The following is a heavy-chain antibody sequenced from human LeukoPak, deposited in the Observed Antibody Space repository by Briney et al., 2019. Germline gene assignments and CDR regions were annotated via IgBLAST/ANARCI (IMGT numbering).Heavy chain of an antibody. CDR2: ISYSGST. D-gene: IGHD4-23*01. CDR3: ASDYGGKGDY. CDR1: GGSISSYY. V-gene: IGHV4-59*01. Sequence: SETLSLTCTVSGGSISSYYWSWIRQPPGKGLEWIGYISYSGSTNYNPSLKSRVTMSVDTSKNQFSLSLSSVTAADTAVYYCASDYGGKGDYWGQGTLVTVSS. J-gene: IGHJ4*02.